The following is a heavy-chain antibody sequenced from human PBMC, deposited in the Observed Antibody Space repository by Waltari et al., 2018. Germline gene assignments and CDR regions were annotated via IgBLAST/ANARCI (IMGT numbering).Heavy chain of an antibody. CDR2: ISAYNGNT. CDR3: ARDPVITIFGVVIHPLGY. J-gene: IGHJ4*02. D-gene: IGHD3-3*01. V-gene: IGHV1-18*01. CDR1: GYTFTSYG. Sequence: QVQLVQSGAEVKKPGASVTVSCKASGYTFTSYGISWVRQAPGQGLEWMGWISAYNGNTNYAQKLQGRVTMTTDTSTSTAYMELRSLRSDDTAVYYCARDPVITIFGVVIHPLGYWGQGTLVTVSS.